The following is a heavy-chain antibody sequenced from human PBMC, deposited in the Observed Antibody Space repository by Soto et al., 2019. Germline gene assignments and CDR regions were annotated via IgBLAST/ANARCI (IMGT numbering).Heavy chain of an antibody. V-gene: IGHV3-30*03. D-gene: IGHD3-22*01. J-gene: IGHJ4*02. CDR2: ISYDGSNK. Sequence: GGSLRLSCAASGFTFSSYGMHWVRQAPGKGLEWVAVISYDGSNKYYADSVKGRFTISRDNSKNTLYLQMNSLRAEDTAVYYCAREGSSSGPDYEYWGQGTLVTVSS. CDR3: AREGSSSGPDYEY. CDR1: GFTFSSYG.